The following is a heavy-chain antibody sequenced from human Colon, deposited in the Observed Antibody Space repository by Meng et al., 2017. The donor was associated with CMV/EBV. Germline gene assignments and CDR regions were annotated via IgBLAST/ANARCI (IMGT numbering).Heavy chain of an antibody. CDR2: TYYRSKWYN. D-gene: IGHD5-12*01. J-gene: IGHJ6*02. CDR1: GDSVSSNSAA. Sequence: LRLSCAISGDSVSSNSAAWNWIGQSPSRGLEWLGRTYYRSKWYNDYAVSVKSRITINPDTSKNQFSLQLNSVTPEDTAVYYCARWPHPDYYYYYGMDVWGQGTTVTVSS. V-gene: IGHV6-1*01. CDR3: ARWPHPDYYYYYGMDV.